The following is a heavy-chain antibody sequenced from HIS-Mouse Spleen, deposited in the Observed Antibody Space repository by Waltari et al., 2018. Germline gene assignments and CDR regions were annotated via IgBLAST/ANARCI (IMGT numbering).Heavy chain of an antibody. Sequence: QLQLQESGPGLVKPSETLSLTCTVSGGSISSSSYSWGWIRQPPGKGLEWIGSIYYSGRTYYNPSLKSRVTISVDTSKNQFSLKLSSVTAADTAVYYCARESKWLRRFDYWGQGTLVTVSS. CDR3: ARESKWLRRFDY. D-gene: IGHD5-12*01. CDR2: IYYSGRT. J-gene: IGHJ4*02. CDR1: GGSISSSSYS. V-gene: IGHV4-39*07.